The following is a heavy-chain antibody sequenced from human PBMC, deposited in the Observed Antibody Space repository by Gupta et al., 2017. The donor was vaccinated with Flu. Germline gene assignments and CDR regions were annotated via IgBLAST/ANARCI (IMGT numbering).Heavy chain of an antibody. CDR2: ISPGGDTA. CDR3: TREAILPGGFTKWFDP. CDR1: GFTFGDYD. D-gene: IGHD3-10*01. Sequence: EVHLLESGGGLVQRGGSLRLSCTASGFTFGDYDMSWVRQAPGKGPEWVSAISPGGDTAYYTDSVRGRFSISRDNSKNTVYLQMNNLRGEETAIYYCTREAILPGGFTKWFDPWGQGALVTVSS. J-gene: IGHJ5*02. V-gene: IGHV3-23*01.